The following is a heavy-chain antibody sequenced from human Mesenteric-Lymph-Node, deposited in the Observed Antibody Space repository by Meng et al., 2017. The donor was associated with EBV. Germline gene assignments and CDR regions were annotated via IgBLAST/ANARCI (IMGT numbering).Heavy chain of an antibody. CDR3: ARRQRGYMGGDF. D-gene: IGHD3-16*01. J-gene: IGHJ4*02. V-gene: IGHV1-8*01. Sequence: QVQLVQSGPEGKKPGASVKVSCKTSGYTFVNYDINWVRQATGQGLEWMGSVNIDSGNTGYARKFQGRVSMTRDTSTSTAYMELSSLRSDDTAIYYCARRQRGYMGGDFWGQGTLVTVSS. CDR2: VNIDSGNT. CDR1: GYTFVNYD.